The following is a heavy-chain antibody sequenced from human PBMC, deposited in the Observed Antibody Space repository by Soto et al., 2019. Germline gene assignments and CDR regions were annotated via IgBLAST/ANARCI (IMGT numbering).Heavy chain of an antibody. CDR3: TRDRQIYRFYYYGMDV. V-gene: IGHV3-13*01. CDR1: GFSISSSD. D-gene: IGHD3-3*01. CDR2: LGTSGDT. Sequence: EVQLVESGGGLVQPGGSLKLSCVASGFSISSSDMHWVRQVMGKGLEWVSTLGTSGDTFYSGSVKGRFTISREDAKNSFHLQMNNLRAEVSAVYYCTRDRQIYRFYYYGMDVWGQGTAVTVS. J-gene: IGHJ6*02.